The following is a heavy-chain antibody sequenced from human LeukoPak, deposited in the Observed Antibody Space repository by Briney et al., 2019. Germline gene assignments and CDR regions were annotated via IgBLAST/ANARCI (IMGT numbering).Heavy chain of an antibody. CDR3: ARAGSDFWSGYTPFDY. Sequence: SETLSLTCAVYGGSFSGYYWSWVRHPPGKGQEWIGEINHSGSTNYNPSLKSRVTISVDTSKNQCSLKLSSVTAADTAVYYCARAGSDFWSGYTPFDYWGQGTLVTVSS. V-gene: IGHV4-34*01. J-gene: IGHJ4*02. D-gene: IGHD3-3*01. CDR1: GGSFSGYY. CDR2: INHSGST.